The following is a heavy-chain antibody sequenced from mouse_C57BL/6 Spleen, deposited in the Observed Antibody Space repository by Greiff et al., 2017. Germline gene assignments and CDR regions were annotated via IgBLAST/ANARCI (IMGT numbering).Heavy chain of an antibody. V-gene: IGHV1-82*01. CDR1: GYAFTSSW. Sequence: VQLQQSGPELVKPGASVKISCKASGYAFTSSWMNWVKQRPGKGLEWIGRIYPGDGDTNYNGKFKGKATLTADNSSSTAYMQLSSLTSEDSAVYFCASDGNWDSHDAMDYWGQGTSVTVSS. J-gene: IGHJ4*01. CDR2: IYPGDGDT. D-gene: IGHD4-1*01. CDR3: ASDGNWDSHDAMDY.